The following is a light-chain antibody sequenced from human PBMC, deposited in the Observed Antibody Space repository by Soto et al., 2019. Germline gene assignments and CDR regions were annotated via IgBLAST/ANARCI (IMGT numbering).Light chain of an antibody. J-gene: IGKJ1*01. CDR1: QSVSSN. Sequence: EIVVTPSPATLSVSPVERAALSCRASQSVSSNLAWYQQKPGQAPRLLIYGASTRATGIPARFSGSGSGTEFTLTISSLQSEDFAVYYCQQYNNWPWTFGQGTKVDIK. CDR3: QQYNNWPWT. V-gene: IGKV3-15*01. CDR2: GAS.